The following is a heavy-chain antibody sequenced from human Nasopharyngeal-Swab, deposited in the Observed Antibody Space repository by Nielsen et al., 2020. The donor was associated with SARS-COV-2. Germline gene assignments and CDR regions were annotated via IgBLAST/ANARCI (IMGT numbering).Heavy chain of an antibody. D-gene: IGHD6-19*01. CDR2: IYPGDSDT. CDR1: GYSFTSYW. CDR3: ARQGAVAGYYYYYMDG. J-gene: IGHJ6*03. V-gene: IGHV5-51*01. Sequence: GESLKISCKGSGYSFTSYWIGWVRQMPGKGLEWMGIIYPGDSDTRYSPSFQGQVTISADKSISTAYLQWSSLKASDTAMYYCARQGAVAGYYYYYMDGWGKGTTVTGSS.